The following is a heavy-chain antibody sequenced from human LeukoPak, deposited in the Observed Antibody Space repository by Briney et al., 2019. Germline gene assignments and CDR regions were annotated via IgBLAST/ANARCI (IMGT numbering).Heavy chain of an antibody. CDR1: GFTFDDYG. Sequence: GGSLRLSCAASGFTFDDYGMSWVRQAPGEGLEWVSGINWNGGSTGYADSVKGRFTISRDNAKNSLYLQMNSLRAEDTALYYCARVKGDYAGWRAFDIWGQGTMVTVSS. D-gene: IGHD4-23*01. CDR3: ARVKGDYAGWRAFDI. J-gene: IGHJ3*02. V-gene: IGHV3-20*04. CDR2: INWNGGST.